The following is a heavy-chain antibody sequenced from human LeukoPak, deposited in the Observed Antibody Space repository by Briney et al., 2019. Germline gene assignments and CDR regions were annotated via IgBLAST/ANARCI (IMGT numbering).Heavy chain of an antibody. CDR2: IYYSGST. Sequence: PSETLSLTCTVSGGSISGYYWSWLRQPPGKGLEWVGHIYYSGSTNYNPSPMSRVTISVDTAKNQFSLKLSSVTAADTAVYYCARGSGYCSGGSCAHRDYYMDVWGKGTTVTVSS. V-gene: IGHV4-59*01. J-gene: IGHJ6*03. D-gene: IGHD2-15*01. CDR1: GGSISGYY. CDR3: ARGSGYCSGGSCAHRDYYMDV.